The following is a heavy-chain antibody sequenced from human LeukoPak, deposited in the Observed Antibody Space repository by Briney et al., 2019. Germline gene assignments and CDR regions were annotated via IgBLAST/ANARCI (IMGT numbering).Heavy chain of an antibody. CDR3: ARGSRPPYYYYYGMDV. D-gene: IGHD6-6*01. J-gene: IGHJ6*02. CDR1: GDSVSSDSAA. V-gene: IGHV6-1*01. CDR2: TYYRSKWYN. Sequence: SQTLSLTCAISGDSVSSDSAAWNWIRQSPSRGLEWLGRTYYRSKWYNDYAVSVKSRITINPDTSKNQFSLQLNSVTPEDTAVYYCARGSRPPYYYYYGMDVWGQGTTVTVPS.